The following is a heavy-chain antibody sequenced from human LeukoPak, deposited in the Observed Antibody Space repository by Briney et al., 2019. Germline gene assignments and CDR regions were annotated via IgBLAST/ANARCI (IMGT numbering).Heavy chain of an antibody. D-gene: IGHD2-15*01. Sequence: SGTLSLTCAVSGGSTSSSNWWSWVRQPPGKGLEWIGEICHSGSTNYNPSLKSRVTISVDKSKNQFSLKLSSVTAADTAVYYCARSRPHCSGGSCYSGWFDPWGQGTLVTVSS. V-gene: IGHV4-4*02. CDR1: GGSTSSSNW. J-gene: IGHJ5*02. CDR2: ICHSGST. CDR3: ARSRPHCSGGSCYSGWFDP.